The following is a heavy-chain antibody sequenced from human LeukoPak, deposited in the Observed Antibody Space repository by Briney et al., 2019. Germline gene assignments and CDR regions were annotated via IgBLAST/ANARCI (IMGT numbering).Heavy chain of an antibody. CDR3: ARVGSSSWYNFDY. CDR1: GGSISSSSYY. J-gene: IGHJ4*02. D-gene: IGHD6-13*01. Sequence: SETLSLTCTVSGGSISSSSYYWGWIRQPPGKGLEWIGSIYYSGSTYYNPSLKSRVTISVDTSKNQFSLKLSSVTAADTAVYYCARVGSSSWYNFDYWGQGTLVTVSS. CDR2: IYYSGST. V-gene: IGHV4-39*07.